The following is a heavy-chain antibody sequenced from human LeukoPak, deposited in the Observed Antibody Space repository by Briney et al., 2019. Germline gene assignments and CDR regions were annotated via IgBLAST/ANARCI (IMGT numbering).Heavy chain of an antibody. CDR3: AGHASGHYFDS. V-gene: IGHV3-33*08. J-gene: IGHJ4*02. CDR2: IWFDGSDK. D-gene: IGHD2-15*01. CDR1: GFTFSNYG. Sequence: GGSLRLSCAASGFTFSNYGMHWVRQAPGKGLEWVAIIWFDGSDKYYADSVKGRVTISRDNSKNTRYLQMNSLRAEDTAVYYCAGHASGHYFDSGGQGTLVTVSS.